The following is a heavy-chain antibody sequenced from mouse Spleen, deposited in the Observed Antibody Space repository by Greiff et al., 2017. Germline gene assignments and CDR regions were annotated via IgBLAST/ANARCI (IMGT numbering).Heavy chain of an antibody. CDR3: VRSILFRYFDV. CDR1: GYTFTSYW. V-gene: IGHV1S41*01. CDR2: LAPGSGST. J-gene: IGHJ1*01. Sequence: DLVKPGASVKLSCKASGYTFTSYWINWIKQRPGQGLEWIGRLAPGSGSTYYNEMFKDKATLTVDTSSTTAYIHLSSLSSEDSAVYFCVRSILFRYFDVWGAGTTVTVSS.